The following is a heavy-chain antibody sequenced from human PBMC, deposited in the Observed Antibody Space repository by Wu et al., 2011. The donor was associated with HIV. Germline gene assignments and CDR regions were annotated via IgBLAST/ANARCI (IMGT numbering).Heavy chain of an antibody. J-gene: IGHJ4*02. CDR3: VISTVTTSYFDY. Sequence: QVQLVQSGAEVKKPGSSVKVSCKASGGTFSSYAISWVRQAPGQGLEWMGGIIPIFGTANYAQKFQGRVTITADKSTSTVYMELSSLRSEDTAMFYCVISTVTTSYFDYWGQGTQVIVSS. CDR1: GGTFSSYA. CDR2: IIPIFGTA. D-gene: IGHD4-17*01. V-gene: IGHV1-69*14.